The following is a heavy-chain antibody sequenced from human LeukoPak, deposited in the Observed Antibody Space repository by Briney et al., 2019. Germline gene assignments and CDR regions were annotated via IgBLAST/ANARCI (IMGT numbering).Heavy chain of an antibody. Sequence: SQTLSLTCTVSGGSISSGGYYWSWIRQHPGKGLEWIGYIYYSGSTYYNPSLKSRVTISVDTSKNQFSLKLSSVTAADTAVYYCARGGYGSGSYYAVWGQGTLVTVSS. V-gene: IGHV4-31*03. CDR2: IYYSGST. J-gene: IGHJ4*02. CDR1: GGSISSGGYY. D-gene: IGHD3-10*01. CDR3: ARGGYGSGSYYAV.